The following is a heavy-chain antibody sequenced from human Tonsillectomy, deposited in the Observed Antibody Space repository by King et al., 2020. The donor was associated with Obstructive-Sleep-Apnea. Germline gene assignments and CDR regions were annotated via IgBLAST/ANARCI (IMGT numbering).Heavy chain of an antibody. D-gene: IGHD6-19*01. CDR2: IYPGDSDT. J-gene: IGHJ4*02. Sequence: EVQLVQSGAEVKKPGESLKISCKGSGYSFTSYWIGWVRQMPGKGLEWMGIIYPGDSDTRYSPSFQGQVTISADKSISTAYLQWSSLKASDTAMYYCAGLVGSIAVAGTPYYFDYWGQGTLVTVSS. CDR3: AGLVGSIAVAGTPYYFDY. V-gene: IGHV5-51*01. CDR1: GYSFTSYW.